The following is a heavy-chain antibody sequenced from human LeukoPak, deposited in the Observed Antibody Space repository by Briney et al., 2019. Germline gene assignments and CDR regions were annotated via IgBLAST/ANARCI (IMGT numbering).Heavy chain of an antibody. CDR3: ARDEKGIAAAPSC. CDR1: GGSISSSSYY. Sequence: PSETLSLTCTVSGGSISSSSYYWGWIRQPPGKGLEWIGSIYYSGSTYYNPSLKSRVTISVDTSKNQFSLKLSSVTAADTAVYYCARDEKGIAAAPSCWGQGTLVTVSS. D-gene: IGHD6-13*01. V-gene: IGHV4-39*07. CDR2: IYYSGST. J-gene: IGHJ4*02.